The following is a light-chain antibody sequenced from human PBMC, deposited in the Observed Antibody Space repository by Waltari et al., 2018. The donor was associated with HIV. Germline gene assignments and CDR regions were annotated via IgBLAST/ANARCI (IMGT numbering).Light chain of an antibody. CDR3: KTRDRSGNLYV. CDR2: GKN. Sequence: GALGQTVKITCQGENLRTYYASWYQQKPGQAPVLVSYGKNKRPAEIPDRFSSSASRNTASLTITGAQAEDEADYYCKTRDRSGNLYVFGTGTTVTVL. CDR1: NLRTYY. V-gene: IGLV3-19*01. J-gene: IGLJ1*01.